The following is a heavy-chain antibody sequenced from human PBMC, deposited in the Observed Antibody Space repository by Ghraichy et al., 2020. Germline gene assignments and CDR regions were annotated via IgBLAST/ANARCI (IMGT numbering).Heavy chain of an antibody. V-gene: IGHV4-39*01. D-gene: IGHD3-10*01. J-gene: IGHJ4*02. CDR1: GGSISSSNSY. Sequence: SETLSLTCTVSGGSISSSNSYWGWILQPPGKGLEWIGSIHYGGSTFYNPSLKSRLTISIDTSKNQFSLKLSSVTAADTAVYYCASIGPYYYGSGSYYVDYWGQGTLVTVSS. CDR2: IHYGGST. CDR3: ASIGPYYYGSGSYYVDY.